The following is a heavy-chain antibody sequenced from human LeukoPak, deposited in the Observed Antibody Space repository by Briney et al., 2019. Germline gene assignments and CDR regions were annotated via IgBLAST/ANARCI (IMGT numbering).Heavy chain of an antibody. CDR3: ARLEMWAAAGNFDY. V-gene: IGHV4-39*01. CDR1: GGSISSSSYY. CDR2: IYYSGST. D-gene: IGHD6-13*01. Sequence: SETLSLTCTVSGGSISSSSYYWGWIRQPPGKGLEWIGSIYYSGSTYYNPSLKSRVTISVDTSKNQFSQKLSSVTAADTAVYYCARLEMWAAAGNFDYWGQGTLVTVSS. J-gene: IGHJ4*02.